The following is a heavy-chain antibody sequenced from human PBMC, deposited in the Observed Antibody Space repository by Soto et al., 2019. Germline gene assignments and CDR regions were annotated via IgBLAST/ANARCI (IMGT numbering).Heavy chain of an antibody. CDR2: IIPIFGTA. J-gene: IGHJ5*02. D-gene: IGHD6-19*01. CDR1: GGTFSSYA. Sequence: SVKVSCKASGGTFSSYAISWVRQAPGQGLEWMGGIIPIFGTANYAQKFQGRVTITADESTSTAYMELSSLRSEDTAVYYCARGATLTSSSGWSNWFDPWGQGTLVTVSS. V-gene: IGHV1-69*13. CDR3: ARGATLTSSSGWSNWFDP.